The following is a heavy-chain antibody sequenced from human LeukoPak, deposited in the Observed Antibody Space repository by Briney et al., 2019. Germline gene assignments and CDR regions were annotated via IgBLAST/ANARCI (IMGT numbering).Heavy chain of an antibody. CDR3: ARESIAVAGTPFNY. CDR2: MNPNSGNT. CDR1: GYTFTSYD. V-gene: IGHV1-8*01. Sequence: ASVKVSCKASGYTFTSYDINWVRQATGQGLEWMGWMNPNSGNTGYAQKFQGRVTMTRNTSISTAYMELSSLRSEDTAVYYCARESIAVAGTPFNYWGQGTLVTVSS. D-gene: IGHD6-19*01. J-gene: IGHJ4*02.